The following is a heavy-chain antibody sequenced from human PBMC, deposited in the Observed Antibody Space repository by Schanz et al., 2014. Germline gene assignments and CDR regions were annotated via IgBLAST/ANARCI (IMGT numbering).Heavy chain of an antibody. J-gene: IGHJ6*02. V-gene: IGHV3-30*04. CDR1: GFTFSTCA. Sequence: QVQLVESGGGVVQPGRSLRLSCAASGFTFSTCAMHWVRQAPGKGLEWVAVISYDGSNKFYADSVKGRFTISRDISKNTLYLQMNSLRVEDTAVYYCARDLMDTPMDARRHYYYYGMDVWGQGTTVTVSS. CDR3: ARDLMDTPMDARRHYYYYGMDV. CDR2: ISYDGSNK. D-gene: IGHD5-18*01.